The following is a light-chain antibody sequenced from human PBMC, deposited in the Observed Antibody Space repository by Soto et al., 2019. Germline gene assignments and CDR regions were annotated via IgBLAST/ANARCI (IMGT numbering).Light chain of an antibody. Sequence: DIRMTQSPSTLSASVGDRVTITCRASQSISSWLAWYQQKPGRAPKLLIYKASSLETGVPSRFSGSGSGTEFTLILSSLQPDDFASYYCQQYGSSSPWTFGQGTKVEIK. V-gene: IGKV1-5*03. CDR1: QSISSW. CDR2: KAS. CDR3: QQYGSSSPWT. J-gene: IGKJ1*01.